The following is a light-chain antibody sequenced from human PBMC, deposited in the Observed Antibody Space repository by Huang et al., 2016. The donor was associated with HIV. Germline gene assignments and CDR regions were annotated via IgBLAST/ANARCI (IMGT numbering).Light chain of an antibody. CDR2: GAS. V-gene: IGKV3-15*01. CDR1: QSLSTN. Sequence: VMTQSPDTLSVSPGAGATLLCRASQSLSTNLAWYQQKPGQPPRLLIYGASTRATCVPARFSGSGSGTDFPLTISSLQPEDFAVYYCQHYDDWPPVTFGPGTKVDLK. CDR3: QHYDDWPPVT. J-gene: IGKJ3*01.